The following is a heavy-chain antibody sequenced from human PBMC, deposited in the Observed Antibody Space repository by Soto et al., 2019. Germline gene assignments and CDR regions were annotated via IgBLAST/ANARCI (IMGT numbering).Heavy chain of an antibody. CDR3: ARDRSDFWSGPFYGMDV. D-gene: IGHD3-3*01. Sequence: LTCTVSGGSIISGGYYWSWIRQHPGKGLEWIGYIYYSGSTYYNPSLKSRVTISVDTSKNQFSLKLSSVTAADTAVYYCARDRSDFWSGPFYGMDVWGQGTTVTVSS. V-gene: IGHV4-31*03. J-gene: IGHJ6*02. CDR1: GGSIISGGYY. CDR2: IYYSGST.